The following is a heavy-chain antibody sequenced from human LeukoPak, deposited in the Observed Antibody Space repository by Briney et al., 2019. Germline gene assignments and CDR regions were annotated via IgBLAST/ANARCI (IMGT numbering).Heavy chain of an antibody. CDR1: GFTFSSYS. J-gene: IGHJ4*02. V-gene: IGHV3-21*04. CDR3: MTAAGYNFGQY. CDR2: ISTSSSYI. D-gene: IGHD5-18*01. Sequence: GGSLRLSCAASGFTFSSYSMNWVRQAPGKGLEWVSSISTSSSYIYYADSVKGRFTISRDNAKNSLYLQMNSLRAEDTAIYYCMTAAGYNFGQYWGQGTLVTVSS.